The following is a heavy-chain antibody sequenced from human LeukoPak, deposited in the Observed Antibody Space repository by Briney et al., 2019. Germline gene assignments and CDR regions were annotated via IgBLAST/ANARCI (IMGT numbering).Heavy chain of an antibody. Sequence: GASVKVSCKASGYTFTSNGISWVRQAPGQGLDWMGWMNPNSGNTGYAQKFQGRVTMTRNTSISTAYMELSSLRSEDTAVYYCARVVTMVRGVRIYYFDYWGQGTLVTVSS. D-gene: IGHD3-10*01. CDR1: GYTFTSNG. CDR3: ARVVTMVRGVRIYYFDY. V-gene: IGHV1-8*02. J-gene: IGHJ4*02. CDR2: MNPNSGNT.